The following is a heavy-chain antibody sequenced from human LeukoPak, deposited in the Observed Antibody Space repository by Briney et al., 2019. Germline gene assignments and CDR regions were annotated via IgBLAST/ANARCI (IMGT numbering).Heavy chain of an antibody. D-gene: IGHD2-2*01. Sequence: GGSLRLSCAASGFTFSSYGMHWVRQAPGKGLEWVAFIRYDGSNKYYADSVKGRFAISRDNSKNSLYLQMNSLRAEDTAVYYCAKDIGDVVPAARFFAEYFQHWGQGTLVTVSS. CDR1: GFTFSSYG. CDR3: AKDIGDVVPAARFFAEYFQH. CDR2: IRYDGSNK. V-gene: IGHV3-30*02. J-gene: IGHJ1*01.